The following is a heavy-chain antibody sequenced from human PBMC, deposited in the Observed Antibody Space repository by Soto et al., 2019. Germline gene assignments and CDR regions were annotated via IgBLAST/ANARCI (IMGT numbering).Heavy chain of an antibody. CDR2: IYNSGAT. Sequence: SETPSLTCTVSDDSIESGGSYWSWVRQHPGKGLEWISFIYNSGATYYNPSLKTRVVASIDKSQNRFPLNVNSVPAADTAVYFCPSGLLVVLSGAEEVIISHFDSSGPGTLVTVSS. J-gene: IGHJ4*02. CDR1: DDSIESGGSY. CDR3: PSGLLVVLSGAEEVIISHFDS. D-gene: IGHD2-8*02. V-gene: IGHV4-31*03.